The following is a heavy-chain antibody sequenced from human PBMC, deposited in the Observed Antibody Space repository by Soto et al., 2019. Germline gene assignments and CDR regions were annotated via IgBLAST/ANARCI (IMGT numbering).Heavy chain of an antibody. D-gene: IGHD6-6*01. V-gene: IGHV1-69*12. J-gene: IGHJ6*02. Sequence: QVQLVQSGAEVKKPGSSVKVSCKASGGTFSSYAISWVRQAPGQGLEWMGGIIPIFGTANYAQKFQGRVTITADESTRTAYMELSSLRSEDTAVYYCARATRTYSSSSYYYYGMDVWGQGTTVTVSS. CDR2: IIPIFGTA. CDR1: GGTFSSYA. CDR3: ARATRTYSSSSYYYYGMDV.